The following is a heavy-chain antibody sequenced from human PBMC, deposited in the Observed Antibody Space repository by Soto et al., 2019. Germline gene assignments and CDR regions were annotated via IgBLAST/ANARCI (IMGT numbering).Heavy chain of an antibody. D-gene: IGHD6-6*01. CDR1: GGSISSGGYS. CDR3: SRSTIAPRLFMYPFEP. Sequence: SETLSLTCAVSGGSISSGGYSWSWIRQPPGKGLEWIGYIYHSGSTHYNPSLKSRVTTSIDTSKNQFSLKLSSVTAADTAVYYCSRSTIAPRLFMYPFEPWGQGTLVTVSS. V-gene: IGHV4-30-2*01. J-gene: IGHJ4*02. CDR2: IYHSGST.